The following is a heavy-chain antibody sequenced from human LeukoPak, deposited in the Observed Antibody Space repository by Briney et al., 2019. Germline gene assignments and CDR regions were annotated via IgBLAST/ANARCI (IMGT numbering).Heavy chain of an antibody. CDR2: IMPLFNTA. CDR1: GGTFSSYS. CDR3: ARVDRYHYYLDV. Sequence: SVKVSCKASGGTFSSYSITWVRQAPGQGLERMGGIMPLFNTANYAQQFQGGVTITTDESTSTAYMELSSLRFEDTAMYYCARVDRYHYYLDVWGKGTTVTVSS. V-gene: IGHV1-69*05. J-gene: IGHJ6*03.